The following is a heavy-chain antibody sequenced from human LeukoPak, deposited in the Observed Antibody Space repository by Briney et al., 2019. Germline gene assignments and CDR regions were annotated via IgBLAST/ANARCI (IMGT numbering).Heavy chain of an antibody. CDR2: ISGSGGST. D-gene: IGHD6-13*01. Sequence: GGTLRLSCAASGFTFSSYGMSWVRQAPGKGLEWVSAISGSGGSTYYADSVKGRFTISRDNSKNTLYLQMNSLRAEDTAVYYCARSPGIAAADFDYWGQGTLVTVSS. J-gene: IGHJ4*02. CDR3: ARSPGIAAADFDY. V-gene: IGHV3-23*01. CDR1: GFTFSSYG.